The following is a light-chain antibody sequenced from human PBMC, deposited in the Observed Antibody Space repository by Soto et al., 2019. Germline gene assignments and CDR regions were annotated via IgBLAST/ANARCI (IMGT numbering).Light chain of an antibody. CDR1: SSDVGSYNY. CDR2: DVS. J-gene: IGLJ2*01. CDR3: SSCISSSTSVV. Sequence: QSALTQPASVSGSPGQSITISCTGTSSDVGSYNYVSWYQQHPGKAPKLMIYDVSNRPSGVSDRFSGSKSGNTASLTISGLQAEDEADYYCSSCISSSTSVVFGGGTKVTVL. V-gene: IGLV2-14*01.